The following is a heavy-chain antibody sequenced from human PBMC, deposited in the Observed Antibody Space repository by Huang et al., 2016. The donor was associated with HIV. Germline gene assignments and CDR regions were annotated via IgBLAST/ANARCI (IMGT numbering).Heavy chain of an antibody. CDR2: SIPWHDTT. D-gene: IGHD5-18*01. V-gene: IGHV1-69*13. J-gene: IGHJ4*02. CDR1: GGTVSSFS. Sequence: QVQLVQSGAEMKKSGSSVKVSCKASGGTVSSFSFTWVRQAPGHGLEWMRGSIPWHDTTDLAQKCRGRVTLTADESTNTAFMELSGLTSQDTAVYYCARGVGNSNRGFDIWGQGTLVTVS. CDR3: ARGVGNSNRGFDI.